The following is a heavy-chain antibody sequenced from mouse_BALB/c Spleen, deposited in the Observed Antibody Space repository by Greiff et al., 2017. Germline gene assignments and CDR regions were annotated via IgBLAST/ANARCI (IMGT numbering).Heavy chain of an antibody. D-gene: IGHD2-14*01. J-gene: IGHJ3*01. CDR3: ARSYRSWFAY. V-gene: IGHV1S126*01. Sequence: VQLVESGPQLVRPGASVKISCKASGYSFTSYWMHWVKQRPGQGLEWIGMIDPSDSETRLNQKFKDKATLTVDKSSSTAYMQLSSPTSEDSAVYYCARSYRSWFAYWGQGTLVTVSA. CDR1: GYSFTSYW. CDR2: IDPSDSET.